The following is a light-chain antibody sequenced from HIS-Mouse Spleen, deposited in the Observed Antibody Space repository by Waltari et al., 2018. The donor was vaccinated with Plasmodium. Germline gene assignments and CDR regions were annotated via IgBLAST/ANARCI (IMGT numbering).Light chain of an antibody. CDR2: AAS. V-gene: IGKV1-39*01. Sequence: DLQLTQSPSSLSASVGDRVTITCQASQSISNYLNWYQQKPGKAPKLLIYAASSLQSGVPSRFSGSGSGTDFTLTISSLQPEDFATYYCQQSYSTWTFGQGTKVEIK. CDR3: QQSYSTWT. CDR1: QSISNY. J-gene: IGKJ1*01.